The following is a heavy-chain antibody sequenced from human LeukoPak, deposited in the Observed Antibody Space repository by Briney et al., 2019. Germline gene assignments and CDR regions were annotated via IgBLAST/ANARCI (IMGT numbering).Heavy chain of an antibody. Sequence: RASVKVSCKASGGAFSSYAISWVRQAPGQGLEWMGRIIPILGITNYAQKFQGRVTITADKSTTTAYMELSSLRSEDTAVYYCARGARGGGRDYWGQGTLVTVSS. CDR1: GGAFSSYA. J-gene: IGHJ4*02. CDR3: ARGARGGGRDY. V-gene: IGHV1-69*04. D-gene: IGHD3-16*01. CDR2: IIPILGIT.